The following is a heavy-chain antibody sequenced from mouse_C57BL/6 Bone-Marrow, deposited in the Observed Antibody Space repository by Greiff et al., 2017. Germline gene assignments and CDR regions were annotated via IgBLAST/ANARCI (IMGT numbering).Heavy chain of an antibody. J-gene: IGHJ2*01. Sequence: QVHVKQSGAELVKPGASVTMSCKASGYTFTTYPLEWMKQNHGKSLEWIGNFHPYNDDTKYNEKFKGKATLTVEKSSSTVYLELSRLTSDDSAVYYCARGGNYGGYYFDYWGQGTTLTVSS. V-gene: IGHV1-47*01. CDR2: FHPYNDDT. CDR1: GYTFTTYP. D-gene: IGHD2-1*01. CDR3: ARGGNYGGYYFDY.